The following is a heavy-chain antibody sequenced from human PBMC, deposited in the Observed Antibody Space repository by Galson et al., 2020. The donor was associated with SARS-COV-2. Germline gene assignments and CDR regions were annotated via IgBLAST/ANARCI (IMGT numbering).Heavy chain of an antibody. Sequence: GGSLRLSCAASGFTFSSYAMHWVRQAPGKGLEWVAVISYDGSNKYYADSVKGRFTISRDNSKNTLYLQMNSLRAEDTAVYYCARGGYYYGSGSYPPLDYWGQGTLVTVSS. CDR3: ARGGYYYGSGSYPPLDY. J-gene: IGHJ4*02. CDR1: GFTFSSYA. D-gene: IGHD3-10*01. CDR2: ISYDGSNK. V-gene: IGHV3-30-3*01.